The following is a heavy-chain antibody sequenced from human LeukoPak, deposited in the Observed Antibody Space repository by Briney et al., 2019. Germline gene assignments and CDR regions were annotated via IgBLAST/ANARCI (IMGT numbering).Heavy chain of an antibody. J-gene: IGHJ3*02. Sequence: GGSLRLSCAASGFTFDDYAMHWVRQAPGKGLEWVSGISWNSGSIGYADSVKGRFTISRDNAKNSLYLQMNSLRAEDMALYYCAKDIDEWPNAFDIWGQGTMVTVSS. CDR2: ISWNSGSI. D-gene: IGHD3-3*01. CDR1: GFTFDDYA. V-gene: IGHV3-9*03. CDR3: AKDIDEWPNAFDI.